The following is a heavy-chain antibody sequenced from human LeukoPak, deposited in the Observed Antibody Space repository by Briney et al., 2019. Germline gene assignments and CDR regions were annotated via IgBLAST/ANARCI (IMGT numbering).Heavy chain of an antibody. CDR3: ARVHDILTGYRYFDY. V-gene: IGHV3-20*04. CDR1: GFTFDDYG. Sequence: PGGSLRLSCAASGFTFDDYGMSWVRQAPGKGLEWVSGINWNGGSTGYADSVKGRFTISRDNAKNSLYLQMNSLRAEDTAVYYCARVHDILTGYRYFDYWGQGTLVTVSS. CDR2: INWNGGST. J-gene: IGHJ4*02. D-gene: IGHD3-9*01.